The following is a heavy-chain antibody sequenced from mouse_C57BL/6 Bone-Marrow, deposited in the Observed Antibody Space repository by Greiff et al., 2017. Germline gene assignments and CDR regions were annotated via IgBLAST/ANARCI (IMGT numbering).Heavy chain of an antibody. CDR1: GFSLTSYG. V-gene: IGHV2-2*01. D-gene: IGHD1-1*01. CDR2: IWSGGST. J-gene: IGHJ1*03. Sequence: VKLVESGPGLVQPSQSLSITCTVSGFSLTSYGVHWVRQSPGKGLEWLGVIWSGGSTDYNAAFISRLSISKDNSKSQVFFKMNSLQADDTAIYYCAREGDYYGSSWYFDVWGTGTTVTVSS. CDR3: AREGDYYGSSWYFDV.